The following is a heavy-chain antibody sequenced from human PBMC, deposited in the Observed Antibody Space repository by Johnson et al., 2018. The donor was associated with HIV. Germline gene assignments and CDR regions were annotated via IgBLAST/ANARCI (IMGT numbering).Heavy chain of an antibody. CDR3: AKDEGYGKFDAFDI. Sequence: VQLVESGGGLVQPGGSLRLSCAASGFTFSSDAMSWVRQAPGKGLEWVSAISGSGGSTYYDDSVKGRFTISRDNSKNTLYLQMTSLSAEDTAVFYCAKDEGYGKFDAFDIWGQGKMVTVSS. V-gene: IGHV3-23*04. CDR1: GFTFSSDA. CDR2: ISGSGGST. J-gene: IGHJ3*02. D-gene: IGHD3-10*01.